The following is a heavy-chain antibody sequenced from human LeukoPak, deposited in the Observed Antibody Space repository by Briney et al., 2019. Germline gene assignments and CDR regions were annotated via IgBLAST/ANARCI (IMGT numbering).Heavy chain of an antibody. V-gene: IGHV3-23*01. CDR2: ISGSGGTT. CDR3: AKDRPGLVKNRNSGYDY. CDR1: GFIFSRYG. J-gene: IGHJ4*02. Sequence: GGSLRLSCATSGFIFSRYGMSWVRQAPGKGLEWVSAISGSGGTTYYADSVKGRFTISRDNSKNTLYLQMNSLRAEDTAVYYCAKDRPGLVKNRNSGYDYWGQGTLVTVSS. D-gene: IGHD1-7*01.